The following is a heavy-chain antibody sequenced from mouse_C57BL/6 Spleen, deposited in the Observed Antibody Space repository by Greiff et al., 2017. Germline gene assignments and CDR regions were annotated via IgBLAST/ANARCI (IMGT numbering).Heavy chain of an antibody. J-gene: IGHJ1*03. CDR3: ARKRIGGSHWYFDV. CDR1: GFSLTSYA. CDR2: IWTGGGT. Sequence: VMLVESGPGLVAPSQSLSITCTVSGFSLTSYAISWVRQPPGKGLELLGVIWTGGGTHYNSALKSRLSLSKDTSKSQVFLKMNSLQTDDTARYYCARKRIGGSHWYFDVWGTGTTVTVSS. D-gene: IGHD1-1*02. V-gene: IGHV2-9-1*01.